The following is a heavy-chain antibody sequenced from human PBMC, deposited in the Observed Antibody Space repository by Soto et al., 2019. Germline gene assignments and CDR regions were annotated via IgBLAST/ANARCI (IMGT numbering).Heavy chain of an antibody. CDR1: GGSIRNVY. CDR3: ARAHAPTLPFDY. CDR2: IFHSGNA. Sequence: LSLTCTVSGGSIRNVYWSWIRQAPGKGLEWIGFIFHSGNAKYNPSLKSRVTISVDTSKNQFSLSLDSVTAADTAVYFCARAHAPTLPFDYWGQGTLVTVSS. V-gene: IGHV4-59*01. D-gene: IGHD2-15*01. J-gene: IGHJ4*01.